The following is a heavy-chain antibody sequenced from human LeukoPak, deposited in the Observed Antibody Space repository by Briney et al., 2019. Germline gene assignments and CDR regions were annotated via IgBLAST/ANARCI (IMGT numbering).Heavy chain of an antibody. CDR2: IYYSGST. Sequence: SETLSLTFTVSGGSISSSSYYWGWIRQPPGKGLEWIGSIYYSGSTYYNPSLKSRVTISVDTSKNQFSLKLSSVTAADTAVYYCATSRRYSSSWYLTWFDPWGQGTLVTVSS. J-gene: IGHJ5*02. D-gene: IGHD6-13*01. CDR3: ATSRRYSSSWYLTWFDP. V-gene: IGHV4-39*01. CDR1: GGSISSSSYY.